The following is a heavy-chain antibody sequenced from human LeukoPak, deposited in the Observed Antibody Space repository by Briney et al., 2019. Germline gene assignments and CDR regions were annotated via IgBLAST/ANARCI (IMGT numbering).Heavy chain of an antibody. CDR2: TSGSGDRK. D-gene: IGHD4-17*01. J-gene: IGHJ4*02. Sequence: GGSLILSCAASGLTFSRYAMTWVRQAPGKGLEWVSSTSGSGDRKYYADSVKGRFTISRDNSKNTLYLQMNSLRAEDTAVYYCAKDGVRPDFGDYYSADFWGQGTLVTVSS. CDR1: GLTFSRYA. V-gene: IGHV3-23*01. CDR3: AKDGVRPDFGDYYSADF.